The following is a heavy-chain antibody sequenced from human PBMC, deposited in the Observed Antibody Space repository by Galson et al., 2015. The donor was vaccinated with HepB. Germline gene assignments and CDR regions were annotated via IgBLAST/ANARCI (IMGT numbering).Heavy chain of an antibody. V-gene: IGHV5-51*03. CDR2: IFPADSDT. CDR3: ARRHATTTDYCMYV. J-gene: IGHJ6*02. D-gene: IGHD1-1*01. CDR1: GYNFTTYW. Sequence: QSGAEVKKPGESLKISCKSSGYNFTTYWIGWVRQMPGKGLEWMGIIFPADSDTRYSPSFQGQVTISADKSISTAYLQWISLRASDSAMYYCARRHATTTDYCMYVWGQGTTVTVSS.